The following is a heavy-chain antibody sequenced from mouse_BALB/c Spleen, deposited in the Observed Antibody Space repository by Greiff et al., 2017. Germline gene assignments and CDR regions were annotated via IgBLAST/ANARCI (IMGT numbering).Heavy chain of an antibody. CDR1: GFTFSSYG. Sequence: EVMLVESGGGLVQPGGSLKLSCAASGFTFSSYGMSWVRQTPDKRLELVATINSNGGSTYYPDSVKGRFTISRDNAKNTLYLQMSSLKSEDTAMYYCAREITSWFAYWGQGTLVTVSA. CDR2: INSNGGST. V-gene: IGHV5-6-3*01. J-gene: IGHJ3*01. CDR3: AREITSWFAY. D-gene: IGHD1-1*01.